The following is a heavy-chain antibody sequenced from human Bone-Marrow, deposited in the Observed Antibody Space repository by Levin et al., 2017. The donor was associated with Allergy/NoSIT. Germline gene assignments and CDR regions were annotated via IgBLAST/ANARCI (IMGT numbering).Heavy chain of an antibody. J-gene: IGHJ6*02. D-gene: IGHD6-6*01. Sequence: PGGSLRLSCAASGFIFSNYGMHWVRQAPGKGLEWVAFISYDGSDKHYADSVKGRFTISRDTSKNILYLQMNSLSPDDTAVYYCAKDLRQIVRLLVVYGLDVWGQGTTVTVSS. CDR2: ISYDGSDK. CDR3: AKDLRQIVRLLVVYGLDV. V-gene: IGHV3-30*18. CDR1: GFIFSNYG.